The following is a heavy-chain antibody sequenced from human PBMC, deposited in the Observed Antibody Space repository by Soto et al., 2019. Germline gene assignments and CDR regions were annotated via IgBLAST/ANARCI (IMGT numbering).Heavy chain of an antibody. V-gene: IGHV4-30-4*01. CDR3: AREREDSSGYSYWFDH. D-gene: IGHD3-22*01. Sequence: SETLSLTCTVSGGSISSGDYYWSWIRQPPGKGLEWIGYIYYSGSTYYNPSLKSRVTISVDTSKNQFSLKLSSVTAADTAVYYCAREREDSSGYSYWFDHWGQGTLVTVSS. J-gene: IGHJ5*02. CDR1: GGSISSGDYY. CDR2: IYYSGST.